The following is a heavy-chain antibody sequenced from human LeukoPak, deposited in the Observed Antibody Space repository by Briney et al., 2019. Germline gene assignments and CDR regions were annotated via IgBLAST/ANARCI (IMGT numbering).Heavy chain of an antibody. CDR3: AKGEEHYYDSSGYYHSGDFDY. CDR2: VSGSGGST. Sequence: GGSLRLSCAASGFTFSSYTMSWVRQAPGKGLEWVSGVSGSGGSTHYADSVKGRFTISRDNSKNTLYLQMNSLRAEDTAVYYCAKGEEHYYDSSGYYHSGDFDYWGQGTLVTVSS. D-gene: IGHD3-22*01. V-gene: IGHV3-23*01. J-gene: IGHJ4*02. CDR1: GFTFSSYT.